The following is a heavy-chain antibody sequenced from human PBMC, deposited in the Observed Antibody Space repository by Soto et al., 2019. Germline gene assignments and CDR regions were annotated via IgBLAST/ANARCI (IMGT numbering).Heavy chain of an antibody. CDR2: ISGSGGST. CDR1: GFTFSSYA. D-gene: IGHD3-10*01. Sequence: EVQLLESGGGLVQPGGSLRLSCAASGFTFSSYAMTWVRQAPGKGLGWVSAISGSGGSTYYADSVKGRFTISRDSSKNTLYLQMTSLRAEDTAVYYCAKAEGYGSGSFFDYWGQGTLVTVSS. CDR3: AKAEGYGSGSFFDY. J-gene: IGHJ4*02. V-gene: IGHV3-23*01.